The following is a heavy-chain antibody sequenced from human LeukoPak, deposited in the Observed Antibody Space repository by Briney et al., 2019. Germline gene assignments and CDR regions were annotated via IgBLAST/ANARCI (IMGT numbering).Heavy chain of an antibody. D-gene: IGHD3-22*01. CDR2: VSTNDGNT. CDR1: GYTFISYG. Sequence: VSVKVSCKASGYTFISYGIAWVRQAPGQGLEWMGWVSTNDGNTVYAQRLQGRVTMTTDTSTSVAYMELRSLTSDNTAVYYCTRAPPGMTMMTDYWGQGTLVTVSS. J-gene: IGHJ4*02. V-gene: IGHV1-18*01. CDR3: TRAPPGMTMMTDY.